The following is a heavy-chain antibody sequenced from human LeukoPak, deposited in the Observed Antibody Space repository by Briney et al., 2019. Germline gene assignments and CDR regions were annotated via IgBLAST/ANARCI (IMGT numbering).Heavy chain of an antibody. V-gene: IGHV1-46*01. CDR1: GYTFTSYY. Sequence: ASVKVSCKASGYTFTSYYMHWVRQAPGEGLEWMGIINPSGGSTSYAQKFQGRVTMTTDTSTSTAYMELRSLRSDDTAVYYCARDYGLYGYGKNRGDAFDIWGQGTMVTVSS. CDR3: ARDYGLYGYGKNRGDAFDI. D-gene: IGHD3-3*01. CDR2: INPSGGST. J-gene: IGHJ3*02.